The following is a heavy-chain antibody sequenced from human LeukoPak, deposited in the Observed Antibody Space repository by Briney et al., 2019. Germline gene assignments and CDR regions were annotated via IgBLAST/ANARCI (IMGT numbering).Heavy chain of an antibody. Sequence: ASVKVSCKASGGTFSSYAISWVRQAPGQGLEWMGRIIPILGIANYAQKFQGRVTITADKSTSTAYMELSSLRSEDTAVYYCARPLYCSSTSCSVNWFDPWGQGTLVTVSS. CDR3: ARPLYCSSTSCSVNWFDP. CDR1: GGTFSSYA. J-gene: IGHJ5*02. D-gene: IGHD2-2*01. V-gene: IGHV1-69*04. CDR2: IIPILGIA.